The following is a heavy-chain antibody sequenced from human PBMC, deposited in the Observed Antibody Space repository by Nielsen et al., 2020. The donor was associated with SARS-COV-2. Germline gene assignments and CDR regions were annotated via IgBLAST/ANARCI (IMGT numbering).Heavy chain of an antibody. CDR2: ISSSSSYI. V-gene: IGHV3-21*01. CDR3: ARDRGYLIDY. J-gene: IGHJ4*02. Sequence: GGSLRLSCAASGFNFSTFGMHWVRQAPGKGLEWVSSISSSSSYIYYADSVKGRFTISRDNAKNSLYLQMNSLRAEDTAVYYCARDRGYLIDYWGQGTLVTVSS. D-gene: IGHD6-13*01. CDR1: GFNFSTFG.